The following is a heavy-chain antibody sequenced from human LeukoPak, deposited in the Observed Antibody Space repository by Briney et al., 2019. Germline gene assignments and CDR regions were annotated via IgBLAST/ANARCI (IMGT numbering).Heavy chain of an antibody. V-gene: IGHV1-24*01. CDR1: GYTLTELS. CDR3: ATLVMRGYDNYYYYYRDV. D-gene: IGHD5-12*01. J-gene: IGHJ6*03. Sequence: ASVKVSCKVSGYTLTELSMHWVRQAPGKGLEWMGGFDPEDGETIYAQKFQGRVTMTEDTSTDTAYMELSSLRSEDTAVFYCATLVMRGYDNYYYYYRDVWAKGTTVTISS. CDR2: FDPEDGET.